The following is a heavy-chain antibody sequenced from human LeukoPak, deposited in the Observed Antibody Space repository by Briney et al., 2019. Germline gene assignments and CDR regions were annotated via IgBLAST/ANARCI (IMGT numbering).Heavy chain of an antibody. D-gene: IGHD3-9*01. Sequence: GGSLRLSCAASGFTFSSYGMHWVRQAPGKGLEWVAVISYDGSNKYYADSVKGRFTISRDNSKNTLYLQMNSLRAEDTAVYYCAKANDILTGYWSGLDYWGQGTLVTVSS. J-gene: IGHJ4*02. CDR1: GFTFSSYG. CDR3: AKANDILTGYWSGLDY. CDR2: ISYDGSNK. V-gene: IGHV3-30*18.